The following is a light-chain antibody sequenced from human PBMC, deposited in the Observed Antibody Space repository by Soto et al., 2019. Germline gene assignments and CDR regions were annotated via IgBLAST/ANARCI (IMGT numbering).Light chain of an antibody. CDR1: QSVSSN. CDR2: GAS. V-gene: IGKV3-15*01. Sequence: EIVMTQSPATLSLSPGERATLSCRASQSVSSNLVWYQQKPGQAPRLLIYGASTRATGIPARFSGTGSGTEFTLTISSLQSEDFALYYCQQYNNWPPWTFGQGTKVEIK. CDR3: QQYNNWPPWT. J-gene: IGKJ1*01.